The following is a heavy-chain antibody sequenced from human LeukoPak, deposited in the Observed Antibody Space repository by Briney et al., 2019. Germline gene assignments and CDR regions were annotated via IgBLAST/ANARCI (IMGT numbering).Heavy chain of an antibody. CDR1: GYTFTGYY. D-gene: IGHD2-21*02. V-gene: IGHV1-2*04. J-gene: IGHJ4*02. Sequence: ASVKVSCKASGYTFTGYYMHWVRQAPGQGLEWMGWINPNSGGTNYAQKFQGWVTMTSDTSISTAYMELSRLRSDDTAVYYCARGGQYRDYYFFDYWGQGTLVTVSS. CDR2: INPNSGGT. CDR3: ARGGQYRDYYFFDY.